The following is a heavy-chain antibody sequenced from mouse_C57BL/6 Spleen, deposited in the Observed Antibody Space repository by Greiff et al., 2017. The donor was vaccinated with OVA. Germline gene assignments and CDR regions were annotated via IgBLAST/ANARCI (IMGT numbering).Heavy chain of an antibody. CDR2: INPNNGGT. J-gene: IGHJ4*01. D-gene: IGHD3-2*02. V-gene: IGHV1-26*01. Sequence: VQLQQSGPELVKPGASVKISCKASGYTFTDYYMNWVKQSHGKSLEWIGDINPNNGGTSYNQKFKGKATLTVDKSSSTAYMELRSLTSEDSAVYYCAGSSGYVRNAMDYWGQGTSVTVSS. CDR3: AGSSGYVRNAMDY. CDR1: GYTFTDYY.